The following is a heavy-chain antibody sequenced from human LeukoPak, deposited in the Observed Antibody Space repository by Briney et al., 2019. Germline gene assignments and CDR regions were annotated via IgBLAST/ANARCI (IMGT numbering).Heavy chain of an antibody. J-gene: IGHJ4*02. CDR2: INHSGST. D-gene: IGHD5-12*01. CDR3: TRGRGRGYSGYVLVDDY. CDR1: GGSFSGYY. V-gene: IGHV4-34*01. Sequence: PSETLSLTCAVYGGSFSGYYWSWIRQPPGKGLEWIGEINHSGSTNYNPSLKSRVTISVDTSMNQFSLKLSSVTAADTAVYYCTRGRGRGYSGYVLVDDYWGQGTLVTVSS.